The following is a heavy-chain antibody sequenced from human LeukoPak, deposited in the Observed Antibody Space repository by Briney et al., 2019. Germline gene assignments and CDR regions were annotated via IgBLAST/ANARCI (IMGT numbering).Heavy chain of an antibody. Sequence: GASVKVSCKASGYTFTSYDINWVRQATGQGLEWMGWMNPNSGNTGYAQKFQGRVTMTRNTSISTAYMELSSLRSEDTAVYYCARASKKKSTMVRGVIYPYYFDYWGQGTLVTVSS. CDR2: MNPNSGNT. D-gene: IGHD3-10*01. CDR3: ARASKKKSTMVRGVIYPYYFDY. CDR1: GYTFTSYD. V-gene: IGHV1-8*01. J-gene: IGHJ4*02.